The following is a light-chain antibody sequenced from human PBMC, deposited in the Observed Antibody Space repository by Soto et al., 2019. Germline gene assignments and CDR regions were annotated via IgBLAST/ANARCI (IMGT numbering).Light chain of an antibody. CDR3: QRYGSSPLIT. J-gene: IGKJ5*01. V-gene: IGKV3-20*01. CDR2: GTS. Sequence: ETVLTQSPGTLSLSPGERATLSCRASQRVSSSSLAWYQQRPGQAPRLLIYGTSSRATGIPDRFSGSGSGTDFTLTNSRLEPEDFAVYFCQRYGSSPLITFGQGTRLEI. CDR1: QRVSSSS.